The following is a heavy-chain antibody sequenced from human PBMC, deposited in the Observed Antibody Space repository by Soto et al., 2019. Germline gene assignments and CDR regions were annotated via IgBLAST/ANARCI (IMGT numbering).Heavy chain of an antibody. D-gene: IGHD1-26*01. V-gene: IGHV1-2*04. CDR2: INPNSGGT. Sequence: ASVKVSCKASGYTFTGYYMHWVRQAPGQGLEWMGWINPNSGGTNYAQKFQGWVTMTRDTSISTAYMELSRLRSDDTAVYYCARDWSGSGSSEYYFDYWGQGTLVTVSS. J-gene: IGHJ4*02. CDR1: GYTFTGYY. CDR3: ARDWSGSGSSEYYFDY.